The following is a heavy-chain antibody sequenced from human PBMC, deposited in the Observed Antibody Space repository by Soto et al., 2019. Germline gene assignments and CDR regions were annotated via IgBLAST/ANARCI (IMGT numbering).Heavy chain of an antibody. J-gene: IGHJ4*02. CDR1: GFTFSSYA. D-gene: IGHD3-9*01. CDR2: ISGSGGST. Sequence: EVQLLESGGGLVQPGGSLRLSCAASGFTFSSYAMSWVRQAPGKGLEWVSAISGSGGSTNYADSVKGRFTISRDNSKNTLYLQMNSLRAEDTAVYYCAKVLAKYYDILTGYDDYWGQGTLVTVSS. CDR3: AKVLAKYYDILTGYDDY. V-gene: IGHV3-23*01.